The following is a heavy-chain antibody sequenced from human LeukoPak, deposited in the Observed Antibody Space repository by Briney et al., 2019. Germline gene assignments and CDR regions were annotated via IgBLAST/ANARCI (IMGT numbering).Heavy chain of an antibody. Sequence: GGSLRLSCAASGFAFSNYAIHWVRQAPGKGLEGAAVISYDGSNRYYGDSVKGRFTISRDNSKNTLYLQVNSLRVEDAAVYYCARERIAATGTGWFDPWGQGTLVTVSS. J-gene: IGHJ5*02. D-gene: IGHD6-13*01. V-gene: IGHV3-30*04. CDR1: GFAFSNYA. CDR2: ISYDGSNR. CDR3: ARERIAATGTGWFDP.